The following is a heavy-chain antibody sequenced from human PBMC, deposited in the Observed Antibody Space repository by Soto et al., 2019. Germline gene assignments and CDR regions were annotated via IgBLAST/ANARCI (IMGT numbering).Heavy chain of an antibody. CDR3: AKEGVYCSGGGCYDYYYYYGMDV. CDR1: GFIFSSNA. Sequence: EVQLLESGGGLVQPGGSLRLSWAASGFIFSSNAMSWVRQAQGKGLEWVPAIIGGGGSTYYADSVKGRFTISRDNSKNTLHLQMISLRAEDTAVYYCAKEGVYCSGGGCYDYYYYYGMDVWGQGTTVTVSS. D-gene: IGHD2-15*01. CDR2: IIGGGGST. J-gene: IGHJ6*02. V-gene: IGHV3-23*01.